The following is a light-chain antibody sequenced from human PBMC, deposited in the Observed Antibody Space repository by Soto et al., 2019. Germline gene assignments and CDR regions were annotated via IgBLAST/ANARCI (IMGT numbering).Light chain of an antibody. Sequence: EIVLTQSPGTLSLSPGEGATLSCRASQSVDSTYLAWHQQKPGQAPRLLIYGASSRATGIPDRFSGSGSGTDFTLTIRRLEPEDFAVYYCQQYDTSPWTFGQGTKVEIK. CDR2: GAS. CDR3: QQYDTSPWT. J-gene: IGKJ1*01. V-gene: IGKV3-20*01. CDR1: QSVDSTY.